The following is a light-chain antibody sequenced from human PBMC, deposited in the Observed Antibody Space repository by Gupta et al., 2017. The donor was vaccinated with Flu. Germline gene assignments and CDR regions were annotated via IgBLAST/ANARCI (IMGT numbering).Light chain of an antibody. Sequence: EIVLTQSPDILSLSPGERATLSCRASQSVSSYLAWYQQKPGQAPRLLIYDVSNRATGSPARFSGSGSGTDFTLTISSLEPEDFAVYYCQQRNYWSTFGQGTKVEIK. V-gene: IGKV3-11*01. CDR1: QSVSSY. CDR3: QQRNYWST. J-gene: IGKJ1*01. CDR2: DVS.